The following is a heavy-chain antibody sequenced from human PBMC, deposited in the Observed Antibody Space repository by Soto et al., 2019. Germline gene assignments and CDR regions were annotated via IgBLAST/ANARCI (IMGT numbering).Heavy chain of an antibody. CDR3: AKDAAAEYFQH. V-gene: IGHV3-30*18. D-gene: IGHD6-25*01. Sequence: GGSLRLSCAASGFTFSSYGMHWVRQAPGKGLEWVAVISYDGSNKYYADSVKGRFTISRDNSKNTLYLQMNSQRAEDTAVYYCAKDAAAEYFQHWGQGTLVTVSS. J-gene: IGHJ1*01. CDR2: ISYDGSNK. CDR1: GFTFSSYG.